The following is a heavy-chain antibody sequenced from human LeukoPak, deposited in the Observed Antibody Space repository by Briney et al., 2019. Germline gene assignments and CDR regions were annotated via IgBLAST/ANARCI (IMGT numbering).Heavy chain of an antibody. CDR2: IIPIFGTA. D-gene: IGHD6-19*01. Sequence: SVKVSCKASGGTFSSYAISWVRQAPGQGLEWMGGIIPIFGTANYAQKFQGRVTITADESTSMAYMELSSLRSEDTAVYYCARRWYSSGWYFDYWGQGTLVTVSS. V-gene: IGHV1-69*01. CDR1: GGTFSSYA. CDR3: ARRWYSSGWYFDY. J-gene: IGHJ4*02.